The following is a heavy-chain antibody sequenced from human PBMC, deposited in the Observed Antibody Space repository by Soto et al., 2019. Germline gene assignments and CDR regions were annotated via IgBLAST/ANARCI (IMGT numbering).Heavy chain of an antibody. J-gene: IGHJ4*02. CDR3: ATPTPLRGAMITNINFDF. CDR2: INPHGGST. CDR1: GDTFTSYY. Sequence: GASVKVSCKAPGDTFTSYYLNWVRQAPGQGLEWMGVINPHGGSTKYAQKFQGRVTMTRDTSRSTVYMELRSLRSDDTAVYYCATPTPLRGAMITNINFDFWGQGTPVTVSS. D-gene: IGHD3-10*01. V-gene: IGHV1-46*01.